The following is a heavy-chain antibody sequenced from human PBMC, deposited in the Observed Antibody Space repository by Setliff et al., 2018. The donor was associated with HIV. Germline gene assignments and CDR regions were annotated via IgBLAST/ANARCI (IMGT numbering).Heavy chain of an antibody. J-gene: IGHJ4*02. CDR1: GYTSTAYY. Sequence: ASVKVSCKASGYTSTAYYLHWVRQAPGQGPEWMAWINPRNGATTYAQEFQGRVTVTRDTSISTVYLDLTRLTSDDTAIYYCVRVAVTGRGLAYWGQGTRVTVSS. CDR2: INPRNGAT. V-gene: IGHV1-2*02. CDR3: VRVAVTGRGLAY. D-gene: IGHD6-19*01.